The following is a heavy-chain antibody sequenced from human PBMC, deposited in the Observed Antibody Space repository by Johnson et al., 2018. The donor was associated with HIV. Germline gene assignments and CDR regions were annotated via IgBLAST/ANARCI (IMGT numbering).Heavy chain of an antibody. V-gene: IGHV3-48*01. CDR2: ISSTGTTI. D-gene: IGHD6-13*01. CDR1: EFTFGSFT. CDR3: ARGGGSSWYGGGAFDI. Sequence: VQLVESGGGVVQPGRSLTLSCAASEFTFGSFTMHWVRQAPGKGLDWVSYISSTGTTIYYADSVKGRFTISRDNSKNTLYLQMNSLRTEDTAVSYCARGGGSSWYGGGAFDIWGQGTTVTVSS. J-gene: IGHJ3*02.